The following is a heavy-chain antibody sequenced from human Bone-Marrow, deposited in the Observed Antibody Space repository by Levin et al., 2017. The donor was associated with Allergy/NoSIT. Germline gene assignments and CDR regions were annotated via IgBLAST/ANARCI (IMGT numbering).Heavy chain of an antibody. CDR1: GGSINTYY. CDR2: IHYSGGS. V-gene: IGHV4-59*01. CDR3: ARFGETAGFAFGLDL. D-gene: IGHD3-3*02. Sequence: SETLSLTCTVSGGSINTYYWGWIRQPPGKGLECIGHIHYSGGSKYNPSLTSRVTISMDTSKNQFSLRLSSVTAADTAIYYCARFGETAGFAFGLDLWGQGTLVTVSP. J-gene: IGHJ4*02.